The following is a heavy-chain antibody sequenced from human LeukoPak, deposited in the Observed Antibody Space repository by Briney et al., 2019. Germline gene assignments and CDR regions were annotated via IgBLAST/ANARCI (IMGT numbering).Heavy chain of an antibody. CDR2: IKSKTDGGTT. CDR1: GFTFNTAW. D-gene: IGHD3-22*01. CDR3: TADLSASSGYFDY. J-gene: IGHJ4*02. Sequence: GGSLRLSCAASGFTFNTAWMTWVRQAPEKGLEWVGRIKSKTDGGTTDYTAPVKGRFTISRDDSKNTLYLQMSSLKTEDTAVYYCTADLSASSGYFDYWGQGTLVTVSS. V-gene: IGHV3-15*01.